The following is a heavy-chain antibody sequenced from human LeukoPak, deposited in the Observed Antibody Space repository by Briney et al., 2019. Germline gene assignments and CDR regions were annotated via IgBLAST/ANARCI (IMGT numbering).Heavy chain of an antibody. J-gene: IGHJ5*02. D-gene: IGHD6-13*01. CDR1: GESFSGYY. CDR2: INHSGST. V-gene: IGHV4-34*01. CDR3: ASGRGSWLYNWFDP. Sequence: SETLSLTCAVYGESFSGYYWSWIRQPTGNGLEWIGEINHSGSTNYNPSLKSRVTISVDTSKNQFSLKLSSVTAADTAVYYCASGRGSWLYNWFDPWGQGTLVTVSS.